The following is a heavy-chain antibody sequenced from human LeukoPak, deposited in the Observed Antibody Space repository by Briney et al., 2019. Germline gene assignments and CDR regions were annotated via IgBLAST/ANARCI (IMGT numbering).Heavy chain of an antibody. CDR3: ARGFSTVTGSFDY. D-gene: IGHD6-19*01. Sequence: ASVKVSFKASGGTFSSYAISWVRQAPGQRLEWMGGIIPIFGSRNYAQKFQGRVTITADESTSTAYMELSSLRSEDTGVYYWARGFSTVTGSFDYWGQGTLVTVSS. J-gene: IGHJ4*02. CDR2: IIPIFGSR. CDR1: GGTFSSYA. V-gene: IGHV1-69*13.